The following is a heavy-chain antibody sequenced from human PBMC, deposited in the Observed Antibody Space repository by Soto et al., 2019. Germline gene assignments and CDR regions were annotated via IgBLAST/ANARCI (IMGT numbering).Heavy chain of an antibody. Sequence: SETLSLTCTVSGGSISSYYWSWIRQPPGRGLEWIGYIYYSGSTNYNPSLKSRVTISVDTSKNQFSLKLSSVTAADTAVYYCAAPPFLGPEFNPGGKEPRSTVPP. CDR2: IYYSGST. D-gene: IGHD3-3*01. V-gene: IGHV4-59*08. CDR3: AAPPFLGPEFNP. J-gene: IGHJ5*02. CDR1: GGSISSYY.